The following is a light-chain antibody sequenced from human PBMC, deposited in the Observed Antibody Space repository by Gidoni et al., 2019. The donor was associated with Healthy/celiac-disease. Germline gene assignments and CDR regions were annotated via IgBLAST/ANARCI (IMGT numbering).Light chain of an antibody. CDR3: SSYTSSSTLVV. V-gene: IGLV2-14*03. J-gene: IGLJ2*01. Sequence: SALTQPASVSGSPGQSITISCTGTSSDVGGYNYVSWYQQHPGKAPKLMIYDVSNRPSGGSNRFSGSKSGNTASLTISGLQAEDEADYYCSSYTSSSTLVVFGGGTKRTVL. CDR2: DVS. CDR1: SSDVGGYNY.